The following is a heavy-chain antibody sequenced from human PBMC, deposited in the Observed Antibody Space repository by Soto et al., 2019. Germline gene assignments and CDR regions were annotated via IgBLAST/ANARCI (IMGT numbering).Heavy chain of an antibody. CDR3: AGGTYSLRLGY. Sequence: QVQLVQSGAEVKKPGSSVKVSCKASGGTYSSYVISWVRQAPGQGLEWMGGIIPILGSTNYAQKFQGRVTINADEFTSTAYMELSSLKSDDTAVYYCAGGTYSLRLGYWGQGTQVTVSS. V-gene: IGHV1-69*01. CDR2: IIPILGST. D-gene: IGHD4-4*01. J-gene: IGHJ4*02. CDR1: GGTYSSYV.